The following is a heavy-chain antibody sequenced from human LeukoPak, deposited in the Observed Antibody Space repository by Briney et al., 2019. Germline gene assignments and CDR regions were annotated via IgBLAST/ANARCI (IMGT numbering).Heavy chain of an antibody. J-gene: IGHJ4*02. D-gene: IGHD1-1*01. CDR2: IYHSGST. CDR3: ARAYNWNSGGFDY. Sequence: PSETLSLTCAVSGYSISSGYYWGWIRQPPGKGLEWIGSIYHSGSTYYNPSLKSRATISVDTSKNQFSLKLNSVTAADTAVYYCARAYNWNSGGFDYWGQGTLVTVSS. V-gene: IGHV4-38-2*01. CDR1: GYSISSGYY.